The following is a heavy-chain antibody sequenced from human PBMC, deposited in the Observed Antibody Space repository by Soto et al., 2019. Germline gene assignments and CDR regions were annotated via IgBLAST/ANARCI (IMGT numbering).Heavy chain of an antibody. D-gene: IGHD3-22*01. CDR1: GYSFPGYW. CDR3: ARQIYDSDTGPNFQYYFDS. Sequence: HGESLKISCKGSGYSFPGYWITWVRQKPGKGLEWMGRIDPSDSQTYYSPSFRGHVTISATKSITTVFLQWSSLRASDTAMYYCARQIYDSDTGPNFQYYFDSWGQGTPVTVSS. V-gene: IGHV5-10-1*01. CDR2: IDPSDSQT. J-gene: IGHJ4*02.